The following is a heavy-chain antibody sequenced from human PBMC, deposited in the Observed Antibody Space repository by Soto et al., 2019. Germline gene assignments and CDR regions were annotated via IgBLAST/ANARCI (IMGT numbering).Heavy chain of an antibody. V-gene: IGHV3-53*04. CDR3: ERERGDYCSGGSCYAFDI. J-gene: IGHJ3*02. Sequence: EVQLVESGGGLVQPGGSLRLSCAASGFTVSSNYMSWVRQAPGKGLEWVSVIYSGGSTYYADSVKGRFTISRHNSKNTLYLQMNSLRAEDTAVYYCERERGDYCSGGSCYAFDIWGQGTMVTVSS. CDR2: IYSGGST. CDR1: GFTVSSNY. D-gene: IGHD2-15*01.